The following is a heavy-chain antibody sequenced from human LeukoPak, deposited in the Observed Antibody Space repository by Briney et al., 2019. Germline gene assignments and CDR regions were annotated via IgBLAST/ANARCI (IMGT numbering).Heavy chain of an antibody. Sequence: SETLSLTCAVYGGSFSGYYWTWIPQPPGRGLEWIGEINHSGSTKYNPSLKSRVTISVDTYKNQFSLKLSSVTAADTAVYYCARDHYGDYDWFDPWGQGTLVTVSS. V-gene: IGHV4-34*01. CDR3: ARDHYGDYDWFDP. D-gene: IGHD4-17*01. CDR1: GGSFSGYY. J-gene: IGHJ5*02. CDR2: INHSGST.